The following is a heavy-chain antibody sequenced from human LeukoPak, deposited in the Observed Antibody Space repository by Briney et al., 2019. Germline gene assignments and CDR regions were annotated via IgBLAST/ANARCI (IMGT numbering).Heavy chain of an antibody. Sequence: SETLSLTCTVSGGSISSYYWSWIRQPPGKGLEWIGYIYYSGSTNYNPSLKSRVTISVDTSKNQFSLKLSSVTAADTAVYYCARVPSNYYDSSGYYHDYFDYWGQGTLVTVSS. J-gene: IGHJ4*02. V-gene: IGHV4-59*01. CDR3: ARVPSNYYDSSGYYHDYFDY. CDR2: IYYSGST. D-gene: IGHD3-22*01. CDR1: GGSISSYY.